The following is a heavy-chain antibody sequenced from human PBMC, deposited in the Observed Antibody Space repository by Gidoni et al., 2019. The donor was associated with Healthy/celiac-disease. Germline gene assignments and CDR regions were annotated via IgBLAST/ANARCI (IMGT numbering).Heavy chain of an antibody. CDR2: IKSKTDGGTT. CDR1: GFTFRNAW. CDR3: TTGTTYYYDSSGYHIFDY. Sequence: EVQLVESGGGLVKPGGSLRLSCAASGFTFRNAWMSWVRQAPGKGLGWVGRIKSKTDGGTTDYAAPVKGRFTISRDDSKNTLYLQMNSLKTEDTAVYYCTTGTTYYYDSSGYHIFDYWGQGTLVTVSS. V-gene: IGHV3-15*01. D-gene: IGHD3-22*01. J-gene: IGHJ4*02.